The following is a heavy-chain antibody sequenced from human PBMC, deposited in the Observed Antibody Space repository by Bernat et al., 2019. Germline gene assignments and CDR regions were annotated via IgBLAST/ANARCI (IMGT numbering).Heavy chain of an antibody. CDR1: GFTFSTYA. Sequence: EVQLLESGGGVVQPGRSLRLSCAASGFTFSTYAMHWVRQAPGKGLEWVSAISATGDNTHYAASVKGRFIISRDNSNNTLSLQMDSLRAEDTAIYYCASDPRLGSEIDFWGLGTLVTVSS. CDR3: ASDPRLGSEIDF. D-gene: IGHD3-10*01. J-gene: IGHJ4*02. CDR2: ISATGDNT. V-gene: IGHV3-23*01.